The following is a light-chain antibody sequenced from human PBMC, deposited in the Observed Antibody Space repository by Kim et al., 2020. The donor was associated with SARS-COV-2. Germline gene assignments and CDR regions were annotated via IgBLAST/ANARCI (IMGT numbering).Light chain of an antibody. Sequence: LSPGERATLSCRASQSVNRYLAWYQQKRGQAPRLLIYGASSSATGMPDRFSGSGSGTDFTLTISRLDPEDFAVYYCQQYGSSPLTFGGGTKVDIK. CDR3: QQYGSSPLT. V-gene: IGKV3-20*01. CDR2: GAS. J-gene: IGKJ4*01. CDR1: QSVNRY.